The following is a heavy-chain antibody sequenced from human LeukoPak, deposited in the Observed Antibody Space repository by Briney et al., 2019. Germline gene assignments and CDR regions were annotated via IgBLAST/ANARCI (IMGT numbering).Heavy chain of an antibody. Sequence: GRSLRLSCAASGFTFSSYAMHWVRQAPGKGLERVAVISYDGSNKYYADSVKGRFTISRDNSKNTLYLQMNSLRAEDTAVYYCARDLGTTSFDYWGQGTLVTVSS. CDR1: GFTFSSYA. CDR3: ARDLGTTSFDY. V-gene: IGHV3-30-3*01. CDR2: ISYDGSNK. J-gene: IGHJ4*02. D-gene: IGHD1-1*01.